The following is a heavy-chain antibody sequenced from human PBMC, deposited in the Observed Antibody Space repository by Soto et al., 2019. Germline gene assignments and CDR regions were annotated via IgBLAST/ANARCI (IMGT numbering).Heavy chain of an antibody. CDR2: IRAYNGNT. Sequence: ASVKVSCKASGYTFTSYGISWVRQAPGQGLEWMGWIRAYNGNTNYAQKLQGRVTMTTDTSTSTAYMELRSLRSDDTAVYFCARVNVVVPAAILNWFDPWGQGTLVTVSS. CDR3: ARVNVVVPAAILNWFDP. CDR1: GYTFTSYG. J-gene: IGHJ5*02. D-gene: IGHD2-2*01. V-gene: IGHV1-18*01.